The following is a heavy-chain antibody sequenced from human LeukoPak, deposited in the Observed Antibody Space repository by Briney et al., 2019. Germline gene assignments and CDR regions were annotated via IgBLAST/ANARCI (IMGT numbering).Heavy chain of an antibody. CDR2: INHSGSN. CDR3: ARWGNVAAAIGLENYYFDY. V-gene: IGHV4-34*01. J-gene: IGHJ4*02. D-gene: IGHD2-2*02. Sequence: SETLSLTCAVYGVSFSGYYWSWIRQRPGKGLEWGVEINHSGSNNYNPSLKSRVTISVDTSKDQFPLQLSSVAAADTAVYYCARWGNVAAAIGLENYYFDYWGQGTLVTVSS. CDR1: GVSFSGYY.